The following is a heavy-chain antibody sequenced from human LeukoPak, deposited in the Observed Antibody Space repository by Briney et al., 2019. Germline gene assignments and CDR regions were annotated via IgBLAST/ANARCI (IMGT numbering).Heavy chain of an antibody. D-gene: IGHD5-18*01. V-gene: IGHV3-30*03. J-gene: IGHJ5*02. CDR1: GFTFSRYG. CDR3: ARGGKKIQLWPRGPGGKNWFDP. Sequence: GRSLRLSCAASGFTFSRYGMYWVRQAPGKGLEWVALISYDKSHRYYADSVKGRFTISRDNAKNSLYLQMNSLRAEDTAVYYCARGGKKIQLWPRGPGGKNWFDPWGQGTLVTVSS. CDR2: ISYDKSHR.